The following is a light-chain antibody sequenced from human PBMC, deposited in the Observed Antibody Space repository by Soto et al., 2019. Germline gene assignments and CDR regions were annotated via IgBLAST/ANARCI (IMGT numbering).Light chain of an antibody. Sequence: DIQMTQSPSTLSASVGDRVTITCRASQSISSWLAWYQQKPGKAPNLLIYKASTLESGVPSRFSGSGSGTEFTLTISSVQPDDFATYYCQQYKSYPLTFGGGTMVDIK. CDR3: QQYKSYPLT. CDR1: QSISSW. J-gene: IGKJ4*01. CDR2: KAS. V-gene: IGKV1-5*03.